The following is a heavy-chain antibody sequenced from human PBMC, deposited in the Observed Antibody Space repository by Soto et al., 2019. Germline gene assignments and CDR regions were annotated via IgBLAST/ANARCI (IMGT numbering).Heavy chain of an antibody. V-gene: IGHV1-69*19. Sequence: VQLVQSGAEMKKPGSLVKVSCQSSGGTFNTYAMNWVRQAPGQGPEWMGDISPMFGAANYAPKFQGRVTSTADESTGTSYMQLSSLTSEDTALYFCAREVQVHTPAFVYWGQGTLVTVSS. J-gene: IGHJ4*02. CDR3: AREVQVHTPAFVY. CDR2: ISPMFGAA. D-gene: IGHD3-10*01. CDR1: GGTFNTYA.